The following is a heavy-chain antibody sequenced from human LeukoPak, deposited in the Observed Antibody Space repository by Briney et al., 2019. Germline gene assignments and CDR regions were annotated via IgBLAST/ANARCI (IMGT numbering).Heavy chain of an antibody. D-gene: IGHD2-2*01. CDR1: GFTVSSSY. CDR2: IYSGGSGST. Sequence: PGGSLRLSCAASGFTVSSSYMSWVRQAPGKGLEWVSVIYSGGSGSTYYADSVKGRFTISRDNSMNTLNLQMNSLRAEDTAVYYCAHRKATSWAHDYWGQGTLVTVSS. V-gene: IGHV3-53*01. J-gene: IGHJ4*02. CDR3: AHRKATSWAHDY.